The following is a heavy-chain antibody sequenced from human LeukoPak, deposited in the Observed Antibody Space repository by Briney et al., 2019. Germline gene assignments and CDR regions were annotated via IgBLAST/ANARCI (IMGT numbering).Heavy chain of an antibody. CDR2: ITGSGGRT. D-gene: IGHD1-26*01. CDR3: AKDWDWELLISDY. V-gene: IGHV3-23*01. J-gene: IGHJ4*02. Sequence: GGSLRLSCAASGFTFSSYAMNWVRQAPGKGLEWVSAITGSGGRTYYADSVKGRLTISRDNSKNKLYLQMNSLRAEDTAIYYCAKDWDWELLISDYWGQGTLVTVSS. CDR1: GFTFSSYA.